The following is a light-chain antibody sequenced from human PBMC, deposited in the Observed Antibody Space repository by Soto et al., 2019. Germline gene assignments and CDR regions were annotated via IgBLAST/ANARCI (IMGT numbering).Light chain of an antibody. Sequence: DIHMTPSPSSLSASVGDRVTITCRASQGMGNYLAWYQQKPGKVPKLLIYDASSLEPGVPSRFSGSGSGTDFTLTISSLQPEDVGIYYCQKYNSAPWTFAQGTKVDIK. V-gene: IGKV1-27*01. J-gene: IGKJ1*01. CDR3: QKYNSAPWT. CDR2: DAS. CDR1: QGMGNY.